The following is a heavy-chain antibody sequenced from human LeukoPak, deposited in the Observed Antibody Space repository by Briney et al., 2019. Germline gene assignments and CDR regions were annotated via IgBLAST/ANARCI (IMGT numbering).Heavy chain of an antibody. J-gene: IGHJ4*02. CDR1: GGSISSYY. CDR3: ARVCDFWSGYLRPSYYFDY. V-gene: IGHV4-59*08. Sequence: PSETLSLTCTVSGGSISSYYWSWIRQPPGKGLEWIGYIYYSGSTNYNPSLKSRVTISVDTSKNQFSLKLSSVTAADTAVYYCARVCDFWSGYLRPSYYFDYWGQGTLVTVSS. CDR2: IYYSGST. D-gene: IGHD3-3*01.